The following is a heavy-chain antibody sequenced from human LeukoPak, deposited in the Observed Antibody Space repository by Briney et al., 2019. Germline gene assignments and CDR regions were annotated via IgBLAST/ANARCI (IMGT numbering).Heavy chain of an antibody. CDR3: ARRPRRGSGWLPNWFDP. D-gene: IGHD6-19*01. J-gene: IGHJ5*02. Sequence: SETLSLTCAVYGGSFSGYYWSWIRQPPGKGLEWFGEINHSGSTNYNPSLKSRVTISVDTSKNQFSLKLSFVTAADTAVYYCARRPRRGSGWLPNWFDPWGQGTLVTVSS. V-gene: IGHV4-34*01. CDR1: GGSFSGYY. CDR2: INHSGST.